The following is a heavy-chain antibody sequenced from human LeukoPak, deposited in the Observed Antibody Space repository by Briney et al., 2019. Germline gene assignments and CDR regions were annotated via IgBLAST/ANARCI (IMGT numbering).Heavy chain of an antibody. CDR2: IYSGGNT. CDR1: GFTVRSNY. CDR3: ARGYGDYFGGCPFDI. V-gene: IGHV3-66*01. J-gene: IGHJ3*02. D-gene: IGHD4-17*01. Sequence: GGSLRLSCAASGFTVRSNYMNWVRQAPGKGLEWVSTIYSGGNTYYSDSVKGRFTISSDISKNTLYLQMNSLRAEDTAVYYCARGYGDYFGGCPFDIWGQGTMVTVSS.